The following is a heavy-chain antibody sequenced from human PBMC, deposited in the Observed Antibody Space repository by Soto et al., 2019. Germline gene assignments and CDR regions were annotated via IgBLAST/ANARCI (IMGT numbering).Heavy chain of an antibody. Sequence: GGSLRLSCAASGFTVIRNHMSWFRQAPGKGLEWISVIYSSDNTYHADSVKGRFTISRDNSKNTLYLQMNSLRAEDTAVYYCARVKSDSPGYYTFDFWGQGTLVTVSS. CDR3: ARVKSDSPGYYTFDF. CDR1: GFTVIRNH. V-gene: IGHV3-53*01. CDR2: IYSSDNT. J-gene: IGHJ4*02. D-gene: IGHD3-22*01.